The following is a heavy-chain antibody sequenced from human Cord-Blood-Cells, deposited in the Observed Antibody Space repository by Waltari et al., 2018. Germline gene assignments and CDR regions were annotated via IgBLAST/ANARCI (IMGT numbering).Heavy chain of an antibody. D-gene: IGHD6-19*01. J-gene: IGHJ3*02. CDR2: INHSGST. CDR3: ARLQSVAGTGAFDI. Sequence: QVQLQQWGAGLLKPSETLSLTCAVSGGSFSGYYWSWIRQPPGKGLEWIGEINHSGSTNYNPSLKSRVTISVDTSKNQFSLKLSSVTAADTAVYYCARLQSVAGTGAFDIWGQGTMVTVSS. CDR1: GGSFSGYY. V-gene: IGHV4-34*01.